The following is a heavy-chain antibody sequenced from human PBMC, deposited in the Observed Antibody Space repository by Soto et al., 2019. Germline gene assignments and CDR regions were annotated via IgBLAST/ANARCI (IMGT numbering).Heavy chain of an antibody. CDR1: GYTLTELS. CDR2: FDPEDGET. V-gene: IGHV1-24*01. D-gene: IGHD3-10*01. J-gene: IGHJ3*02. CDR3: ATETAYYGSGSPYAFDI. Sequence: ASVKVSCKVSGYTLTELSMHWVRQAPGKGLEWMGGFDPEDGETIYAQKFQGRVTMTEDTSTDTAYMELSSLRSEDTAVYYCATETAYYGSGSPYAFDIWGQGTMVTVSS.